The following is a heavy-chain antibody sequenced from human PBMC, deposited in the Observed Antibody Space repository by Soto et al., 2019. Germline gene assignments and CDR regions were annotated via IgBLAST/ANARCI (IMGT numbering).Heavy chain of an antibody. V-gene: IGHV2-26*01. CDR2: IFSSDDK. CDR1: GVSLSNGKLG. CDR3: ALIKDCSRTDCYLASFDT. D-gene: IGHD2-2*01. J-gene: IGHJ5*02. Sequence: LVNPTETLMLTCPVSGVSLSNGKLGVSWIRPPPGKALEWLAHIFSSDDKSYSTSLRSRLTISKDTSRSQVVLTRNNLDTIDSATYYCALIKDCSRTDCYLASFDTWGQGTLVTVSS.